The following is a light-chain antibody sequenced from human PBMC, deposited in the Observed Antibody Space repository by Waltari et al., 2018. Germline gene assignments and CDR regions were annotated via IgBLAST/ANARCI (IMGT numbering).Light chain of an antibody. CDR1: PSVSSRY. CDR2: GAS. CDR3: QQYGSSSWT. Sequence: EIVLTQSPGTLSLSPGERATLSCRASPSVSSRYLAWYQQKPGQAPRLLIFGASSRATGIPDRFSGSGSGTDFTLTISRLEPEDFAVYYCQQYGSSSWTFGQGTKVEIK. V-gene: IGKV3-20*01. J-gene: IGKJ1*01.